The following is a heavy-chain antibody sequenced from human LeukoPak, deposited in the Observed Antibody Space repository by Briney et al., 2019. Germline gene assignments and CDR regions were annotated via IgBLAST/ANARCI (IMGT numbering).Heavy chain of an antibody. D-gene: IGHD1-26*01. CDR1: GYTFTGYY. V-gene: IGHV1-2*02. CDR2: INPNSGGT. Sequence: GASVKVSCKASGYTFTGYYMHWVRQAPGQGLEWMGWINPNSGGTNYAQKFQGRVTMTRDTSISTAYMELSRLRSDDTAVYYCARDSATSGYYYMDVWSKGTTVAVSS. J-gene: IGHJ6*03. CDR3: ARDSATSGYYYMDV.